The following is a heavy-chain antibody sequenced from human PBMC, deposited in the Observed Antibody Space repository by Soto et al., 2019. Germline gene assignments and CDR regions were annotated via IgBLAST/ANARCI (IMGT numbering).Heavy chain of an antibody. CDR2: ISSSSSNI. CDR3: ARDTYPHLQSPDAFEI. V-gene: IGHV3-48*02. Sequence: EGQLEESGGGLAQPGGSLRLSCAASGFIFSSYSMNWVRQAPGKGLEWVSYISSSSSNIYYADSVKGRFTVSRDNAKNSLYLQMNSLRDEDTAVYYCARDTYPHLQSPDAFEIWGQGTVVTVSS. J-gene: IGHJ3*02. D-gene: IGHD1-1*01. CDR1: GFIFSSYS.